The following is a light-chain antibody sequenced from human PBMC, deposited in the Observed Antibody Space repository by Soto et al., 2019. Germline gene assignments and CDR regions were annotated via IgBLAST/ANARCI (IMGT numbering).Light chain of an antibody. CDR2: GTS. CDR1: QSVSSYS. V-gene: IGKV3D-20*02. J-gene: IGKJ2*01. Sequence: ENVLTQSPGTLSLSPGERATLSCRASQSVSSYSLAWYQQKPGQAPRLVMYGTSNRATGIPDRFSGSGSGTDFTLTISSLEPEDFAVYYCQQRSNWLMYTFGQGTKLEIK. CDR3: QQRSNWLMYT.